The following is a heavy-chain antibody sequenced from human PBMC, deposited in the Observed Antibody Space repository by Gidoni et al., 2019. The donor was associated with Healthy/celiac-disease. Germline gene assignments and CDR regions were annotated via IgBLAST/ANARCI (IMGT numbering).Heavy chain of an antibody. J-gene: IGHJ3*02. D-gene: IGHD3-10*01. Sequence: EVQLVESGGGLVQPGRSLRLSCAASGFTFDDYAMHWVRQAPGKGLEWVSGISWNSGSIGYADSVKGRFTISRDNAKNSLYLQMNSLRAEDTALYYCGREVRGVIFWVGAFDIWGQGTMVTVSS. CDR3: GREVRGVIFWVGAFDI. V-gene: IGHV3-9*01. CDR1: GFTFDDYA. CDR2: ISWNSGSI.